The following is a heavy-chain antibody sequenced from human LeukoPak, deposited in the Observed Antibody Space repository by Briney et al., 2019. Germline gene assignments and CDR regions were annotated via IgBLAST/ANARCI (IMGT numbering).Heavy chain of an antibody. CDR3: AREATTVTTVDY. CDR1: GFTFSSYS. Sequence: GGSLRLSCAASGFTFSSYSMNWVRQAPGKGLEWVSSISSSSSYIYYADSVKGGCTISRDNAKHSLYLQMDSLRAEDTAVYYCAREATTVTTVDYWGQGTLVTVSS. J-gene: IGHJ4*02. D-gene: IGHD4-17*01. V-gene: IGHV3-21*01. CDR2: ISSSSSYI.